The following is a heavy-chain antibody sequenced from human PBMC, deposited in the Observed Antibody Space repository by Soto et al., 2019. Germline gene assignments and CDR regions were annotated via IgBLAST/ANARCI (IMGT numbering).Heavy chain of an antibody. CDR2: INAGNGNT. CDR1: GYTVTSYA. D-gene: IGHD6-19*01. Sequence: ASVKVSCKASGYTVTSYAMHWVRQAPGQRLEWMGWINAGNGNTKYSQKFQGRVTITRDTSASTAYMELSSLRSEDTAVYYCARGWAVAGQVEPWGQGTLVTVSS. J-gene: IGHJ5*02. V-gene: IGHV1-3*01. CDR3: ARGWAVAGQVEP.